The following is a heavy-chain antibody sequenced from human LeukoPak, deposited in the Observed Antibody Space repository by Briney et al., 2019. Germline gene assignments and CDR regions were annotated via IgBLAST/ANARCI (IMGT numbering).Heavy chain of an antibody. V-gene: IGHV4-59*01. J-gene: IGHJ4*02. CDR2: IYYSGST. CDR3: ARKSRAASFDY. Sequence: SETLSLTCTVSGGSISSYYWSWIRQPPGKGLEWIGYIYYSGSTNYNPSLKSRVTISVDTSKNQFSLKLSSVTAADTAVYYCARKSRAASFDYWGQGTLVTVSP. CDR1: GGSISSYY. D-gene: IGHD6-6*01.